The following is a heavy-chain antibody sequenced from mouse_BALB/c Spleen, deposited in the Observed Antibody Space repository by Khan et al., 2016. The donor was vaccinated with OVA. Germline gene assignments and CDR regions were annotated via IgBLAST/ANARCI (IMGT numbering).Heavy chain of an antibody. CDR1: GFSLTNYG. V-gene: IGHV2-6-1*01. CDR3: ARQPYYHYNVMDY. D-gene: IGHD2-10*01. J-gene: IGHJ4*01. Sequence: QVQLQQSGPGLVAPSQSLSITCTISGFSLTNYGVHWVRQPPGKGLEWLAVIWSDGSTTYNSALISRLTITKDNSKSQVFLKMNSLQTDDTAIYFCARQPYYHYNVMDYWGQGTSVTVSA. CDR2: IWSDGST.